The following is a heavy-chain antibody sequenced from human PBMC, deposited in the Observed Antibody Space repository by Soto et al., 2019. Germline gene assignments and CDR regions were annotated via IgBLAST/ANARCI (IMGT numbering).Heavy chain of an antibody. CDR2: INPNSGDT. V-gene: IGHV1-2*02. CDR1: GYTFIDYF. D-gene: IGHD5-18*01. CDR3: ARQLDTTMITDY. J-gene: IGHJ4*02. Sequence: ASVKVSCKASGYTFIDYFIHWVRQAPGQGLEWMGWINPNSGDTNSAQKFQGRVAMTRDTSISTAYMELSGLRSDDTAVYYCARQLDTTMITDYWGQGTLVTVSS.